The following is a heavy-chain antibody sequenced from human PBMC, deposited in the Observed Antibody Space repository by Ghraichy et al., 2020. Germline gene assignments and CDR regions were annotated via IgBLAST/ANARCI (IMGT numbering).Heavy chain of an antibody. Sequence: KVSCKASGYTFTSYYMHWVRQAPGQGLEWMGIINPSGGSTSYAQKFQGRVTMTRDTSTSTVYMELSSLRSEDTAVYYCARLYDSSGYYVRYGMDVWCQGTTVTVSS. V-gene: IGHV1-46*01. J-gene: IGHJ6*02. CDR2: INPSGGST. D-gene: IGHD3-22*01. CDR3: ARLYDSSGYYVRYGMDV. CDR1: GYTFTSYY.